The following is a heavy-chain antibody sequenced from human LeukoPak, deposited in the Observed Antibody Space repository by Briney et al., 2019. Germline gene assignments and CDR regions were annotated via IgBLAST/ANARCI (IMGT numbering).Heavy chain of an antibody. CDR3: ARDSPHSYYSDSSGYFDY. D-gene: IGHD3-22*01. CDR2: TYYRGTS. J-gene: IGHJ4*02. Sequence: PSETLSLTCTVSGGSISGYYWSWIRQPPGQGLEWIGFTYYRGTSNYNPSLKSRVTISLDTSKNQFSLELSSVTAADTAVYFCARDSPHSYYSDSSGYFDYWGQGTLVTVSS. CDR1: GGSISGYY. V-gene: IGHV4-59*01.